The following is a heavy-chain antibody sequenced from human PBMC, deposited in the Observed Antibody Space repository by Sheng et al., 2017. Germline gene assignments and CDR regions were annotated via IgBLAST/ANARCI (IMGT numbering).Heavy chain of an antibody. Sequence: LDPGQGLEWMGGIIPIFGTANYAQKFQGRVTITADESTSTAYMELSSLRSEDTAVYYCARSPGRRTRKPRVYYYGMDVWGQGTTVTVSS. CDR2: IIPIFGTA. J-gene: IGHJ6*02. V-gene: IGHV1-69*01. CDR3: ARSPGRRTRKPRVYYYGMDV.